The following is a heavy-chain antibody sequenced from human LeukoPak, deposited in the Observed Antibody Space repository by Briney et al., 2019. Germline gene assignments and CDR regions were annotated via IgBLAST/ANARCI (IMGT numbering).Heavy chain of an antibody. CDR3: TGHSGWLFDC. J-gene: IGHJ4*02. CDR1: GFSFSTYW. D-gene: IGHD6-19*01. CDR2: IKQDGSAT. Sequence: GWSLRLSCAASGFSFSTYWMNWVRQAPGKGLEWVANIKQDGSATYYVGSVKGRFTISRDNAKNSLYLQMNSLRAEDTAVYYCTGHSGWLFDCWGQGTLVTVSS. V-gene: IGHV3-7*01.